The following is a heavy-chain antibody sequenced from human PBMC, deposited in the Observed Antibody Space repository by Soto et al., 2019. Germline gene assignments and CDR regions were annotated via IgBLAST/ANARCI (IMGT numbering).Heavy chain of an antibody. D-gene: IGHD6-19*01. J-gene: IGHJ4*02. CDR1: GFTFDDYA. CDR2: ISWNSGSI. Sequence: GGSLRLSCAASGFTFDDYAMHWVRQAPGKGLEWVSGISWNSGSIGYADSVKGRFTISRDNAKNSLYLQMNSLRAEDTALYYCAKDIKSGWLLTNFDYWGQGTLVTVSS. CDR3: AKDIKSGWLLTNFDY. V-gene: IGHV3-9*01.